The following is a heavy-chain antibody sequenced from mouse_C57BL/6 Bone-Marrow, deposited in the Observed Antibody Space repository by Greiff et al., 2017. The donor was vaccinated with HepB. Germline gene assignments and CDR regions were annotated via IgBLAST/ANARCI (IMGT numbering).Heavy chain of an antibody. CDR1: GYAFSSYW. CDR2: IYPGDGDT. V-gene: IGHV1-80*01. CDR3: ASYGYYYYAMDY. Sequence: VQLQQSGAELVKPGASVKISCKASGYAFSSYWMNWVKQRPGKGLEWIGQIYPGDGDTNYNGKFKGKATLTADKSSSTAYMQLSSLTSEDSAVYFCASYGYYYYAMDYWGQGTLVTVSA. D-gene: IGHD2-3*01. J-gene: IGHJ3*01.